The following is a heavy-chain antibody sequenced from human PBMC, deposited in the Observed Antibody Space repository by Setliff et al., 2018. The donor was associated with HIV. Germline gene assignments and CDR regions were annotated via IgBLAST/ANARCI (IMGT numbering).Heavy chain of an antibody. J-gene: IGHJ4*02. V-gene: IGHV4-34*01. Sequence: SETLSLTCAVYGGSFSGYYWIWIRQPPGKGLEWIGEINHSGSTNYNPSLKSRVTISVDTSKNQFSLKLSSVTAADTAVYYCARVTTVTTSKIDYWGQGTLVTVSS. CDR2: INHSGST. CDR1: GGSFSGYY. D-gene: IGHD4-4*01. CDR3: ARVTTVTTSKIDY.